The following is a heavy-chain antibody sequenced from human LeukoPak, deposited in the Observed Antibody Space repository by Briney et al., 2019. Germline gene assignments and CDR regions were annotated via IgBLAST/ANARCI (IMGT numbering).Heavy chain of an antibody. V-gene: IGHV1-18*01. CDR3: ARVRYYDSSGPEF. D-gene: IGHD3-22*01. CDR1: GYTFTSYG. CDR2: ISAYNGNT. J-gene: IGHJ4*02. Sequence: GASVKVSCKASGYTFTSYGISWVRQAPGQGREWMGWISAYNGNTNDAQKLQGRVTMTTDTSTSTAYMELRSLRSDDTAVYYCARVRYYDSSGPEFWGQGTLVTVSS.